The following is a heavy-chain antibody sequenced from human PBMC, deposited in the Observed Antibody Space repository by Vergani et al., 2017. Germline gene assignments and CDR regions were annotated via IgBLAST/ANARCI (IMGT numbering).Heavy chain of an antibody. CDR3: ARSRIYYGAGSPDY. CDR1: GASVNSYY. Sequence: QAQLQESGPGLVKPSETLSLTCTVSGASVNSYYWSWIRQPPGKGLEWMGYVSFRGDTLYDPSVKDRMTISLNTSSNQFSLYLTSVTAADTAVYYCARSRIYYGAGSPDYWGQGTLVTVSS. CDR2: VSFRGDT. D-gene: IGHD3-10*01. J-gene: IGHJ4*02. V-gene: IGHV4-59*02.